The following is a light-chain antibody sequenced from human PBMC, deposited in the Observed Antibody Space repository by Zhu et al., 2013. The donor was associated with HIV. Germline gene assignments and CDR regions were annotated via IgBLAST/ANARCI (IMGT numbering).Light chain of an antibody. CDR1: SSNIENNY. J-gene: IGLJ2*01. Sequence: QSVLTQPPSVSAAPGQKVTISCSGSSSNIENNYVCWYQHLPGTAPKFLIYDNNKRFSGIPDRFSGSKSGTSATLAITGLQTGDEGDYYCGTWDSSLSAVVFGGGTKLTVL. V-gene: IGLV1-51*01. CDR2: DNN. CDR3: GTWDSSLSAVV.